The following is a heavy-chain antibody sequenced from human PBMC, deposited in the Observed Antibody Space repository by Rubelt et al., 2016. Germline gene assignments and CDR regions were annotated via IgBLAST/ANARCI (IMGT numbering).Heavy chain of an antibody. CDR1: GFSFRNYS. CDR2: ISHDGSKK. CDR3: AREGLYVPAGFCDS. Sequence: GFSFRNYSIHWVRQAPGKGLEWVAIISHDGSKKYYADSVKGRFTISRDNSKNTLYLEMNSLTAEDTAVYYCAREGLYVPAGFCDSWGQGTLVSVSS. V-gene: IGHV3-30*04. D-gene: IGHD2/OR15-2a*01. J-gene: IGHJ4*02.